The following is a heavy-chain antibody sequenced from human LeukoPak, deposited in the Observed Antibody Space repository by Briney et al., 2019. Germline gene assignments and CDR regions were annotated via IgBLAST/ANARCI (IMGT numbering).Heavy chain of an antibody. CDR3: ARGGGY. CDR1: GGSFSGYY. CDR2: INHSGST. V-gene: IGHV4-34*01. J-gene: IGHJ4*02. Sequence: SETLSLTCAVYGGSFSGYYWSWIRQPPGKGLEWIGEINHSGSTNYNPSLKSRVTISVDTSKNQFSLKLSSVTAADTAVYYCARGGGYWGQGALVTVSS. D-gene: IGHD1-26*01.